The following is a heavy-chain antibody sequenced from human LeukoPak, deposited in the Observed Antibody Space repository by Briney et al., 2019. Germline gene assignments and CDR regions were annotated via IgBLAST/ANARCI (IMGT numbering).Heavy chain of an antibody. J-gene: IGHJ4*02. Sequence: PSETVSLTCTVSGGSISSGGYYWSWIRQHPGKGLEWIGYIYYSGSTYYNPSLKSRVTISVDTSKNQFSLKLSSVTAADTAVYYCAGQRMQPPFDYWGQGTLVTVSS. CDR2: IYYSGST. CDR3: AGQRMQPPFDY. D-gene: IGHD2-15*01. CDR1: GGSISSGGYY. V-gene: IGHV4-31*03.